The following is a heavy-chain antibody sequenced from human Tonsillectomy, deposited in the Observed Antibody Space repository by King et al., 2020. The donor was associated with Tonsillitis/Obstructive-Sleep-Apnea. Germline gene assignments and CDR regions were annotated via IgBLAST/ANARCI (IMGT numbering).Heavy chain of an antibody. J-gene: IGHJ5*02. CDR3: ARGSMSWGCSTPTCYHVDS. CDR1: GFTFSNYA. CDR2: IWYDGTKK. V-gene: IGHV3-33*01. D-gene: IGHD2-2*01. Sequence: VPLVESGGGVVQPGRSLRLSCAASGFTFSNYAMHWVRQAPGKGLEWVAVIWYDGTKKYYADSVKGQFAISRDNSNNTVYLQMHSLRAEDTAFYYCARGSMSWGCSTPTCYHVDSWGQGTLVTVSS.